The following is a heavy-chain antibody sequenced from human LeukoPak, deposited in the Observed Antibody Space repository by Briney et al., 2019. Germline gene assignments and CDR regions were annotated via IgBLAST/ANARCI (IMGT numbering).Heavy chain of an antibody. J-gene: IGHJ3*02. CDR1: GGSFISYG. CDR2: INPIFGTA. Sequence: SVKVSCKASGGSFISYGISWVRQAPGQGLEWMGGINPIFGTANYAQKVQGRVTMTTDESTSTAYMELSSRRSEDTAVYYCARDRPVNDLENALDIWGPGTKVTVSS. CDR3: ARDRPVNDLENALDI. V-gene: IGHV1-69*05. D-gene: IGHD4-17*01.